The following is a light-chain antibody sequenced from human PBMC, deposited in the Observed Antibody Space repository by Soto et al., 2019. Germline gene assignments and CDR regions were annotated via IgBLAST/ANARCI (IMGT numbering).Light chain of an antibody. J-gene: IGKJ1*01. V-gene: IGKV3-20*01. CDR1: QSVSSTY. CDR2: GAS. CDR3: QQSFNTPWT. Sequence: EIVLTQSPGTLSLSPGETATLSCRASQSVSSTYLAWYQQRPGQAPRLLIYGASSRATGIPDRFSGSGSGTDFTLTISRREPEDFAVYYCQQSFNTPWTFGQGTKVDIK.